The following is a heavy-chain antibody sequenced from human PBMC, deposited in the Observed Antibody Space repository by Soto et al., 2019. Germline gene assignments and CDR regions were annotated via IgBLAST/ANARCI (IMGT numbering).Heavy chain of an antibody. V-gene: IGHV3-33*01. J-gene: IGHJ4*02. Sequence: ESGGGVVQPGRSLRLSCAASGFTFSSYGMHWVRQAPGKGLEWVAVIWYDGSNKYYADSVKGRFTISRDNSKNTLYLQMNSLSAEDTAVYYCSRGGGTIFGVVIIPSYFDYWGQGTLVTVSS. D-gene: IGHD3-3*01. CDR2: IWYDGSNK. CDR1: GFTFSSYG. CDR3: SRGGGTIFGVVIIPSYFDY.